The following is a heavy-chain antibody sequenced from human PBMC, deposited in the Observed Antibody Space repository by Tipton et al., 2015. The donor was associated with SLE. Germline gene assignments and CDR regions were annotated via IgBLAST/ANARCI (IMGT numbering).Heavy chain of an antibody. CDR3: AKVFKSGGFDY. V-gene: IGHV3-48*01. D-gene: IGHD1-1*01. J-gene: IGHJ4*02. Sequence: SLRLSCAASGFTFSSSSMNWVRQAPGKGLEWVSYISSSSSTIYYADSVKGRFTISRDNSRNTLYLQMSSLRAEDTAVYYCAKVFKSGGFDYWGQGTLVTVSS. CDR1: GFTFSSSS. CDR2: ISSSSSTI.